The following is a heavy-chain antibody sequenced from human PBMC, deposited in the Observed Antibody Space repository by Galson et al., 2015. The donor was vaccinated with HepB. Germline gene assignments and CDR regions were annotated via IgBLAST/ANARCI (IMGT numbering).Heavy chain of an antibody. CDR2: INTNTGNP. CDR3: ARRAPMLREGLFDY. J-gene: IGHJ4*02. Sequence: SVKVSCKASGYTFSNYVMNWVRQAPGQGLEWMGWINTNTGNPTYAQGFTGRFLFSWDTSVSTAYLQISSLTAEDTALYYCARRAPMLREGLFDYWGQGTLVTVSS. CDR1: GYTFSNYV. D-gene: IGHD3-10*01. V-gene: IGHV7-4-1*02.